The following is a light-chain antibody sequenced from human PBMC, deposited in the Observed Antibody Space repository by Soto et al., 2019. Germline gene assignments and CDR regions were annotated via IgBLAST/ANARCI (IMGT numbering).Light chain of an antibody. CDR3: AAWDESLSGEVV. Sequence: QSVLTQPPSASGTPGQRVTISCSGSSSNIGSNTVNWYQQLPGTAPKLLIYSNNQRPSGVPDRFSGSKSGTSASLAISGLQSEDEADYYCAAWDESLSGEVVFGGGTKLTVL. CDR1: SSNIGSNT. J-gene: IGLJ2*01. V-gene: IGLV1-44*01. CDR2: SNN.